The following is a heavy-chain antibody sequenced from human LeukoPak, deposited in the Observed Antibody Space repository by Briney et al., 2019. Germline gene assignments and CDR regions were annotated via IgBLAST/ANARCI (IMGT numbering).Heavy chain of an antibody. CDR1: GGSISSGDYY. J-gene: IGHJ3*02. CDR3: ARDAPYSSGWSRSDAFDI. CDR2: IYYSGST. V-gene: IGHV4-30-4*01. D-gene: IGHD6-19*01. Sequence: SETLSLTCTVSGGSISSGDYYWSWIRQPPGKGLEWIGYIYYSGSTYYNPPLKSRVTISVDTSKNQFSLKLSSVTAADTAVYYCARDAPYSSGWSRSDAFDIWGQGTMVTVSS.